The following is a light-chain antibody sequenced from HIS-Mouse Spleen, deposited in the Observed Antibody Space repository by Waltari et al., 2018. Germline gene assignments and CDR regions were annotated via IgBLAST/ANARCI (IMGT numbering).Light chain of an antibody. CDR3: YSTDSSGNHRGV. V-gene: IGLV3-10*01. Sequence: SYELTQPPSVSVSPGQTARITCSGDALPKKYAYWYQQKSGQAPVLVIDEDSKRPSGIPERFSGSSSGTMATLTISGDQVEDEADYYCYSTDSSGNHRGVFGGGTKLTVL. CDR1: ALPKKY. J-gene: IGLJ2*01. CDR2: EDS.